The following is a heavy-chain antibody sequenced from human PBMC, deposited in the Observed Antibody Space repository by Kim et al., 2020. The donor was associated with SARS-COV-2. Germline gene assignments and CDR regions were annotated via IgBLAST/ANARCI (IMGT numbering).Heavy chain of an antibody. D-gene: IGHD5-18*01. CDR3: ARVVSYGDY. J-gene: IGHJ4*02. V-gene: IGHV3-21*01. CDR1: GFTFSSYS. CDR2: ISSSSSNI. Sequence: GGSLRLSCAASGFTFSSYSMNWVRQAPGKGLEWVSSISSSSSNIYYADSVKGRFTISRDNAKNSLYLQMNSLRAEDTAVYYCARVVSYGDYWGQGTLGAVSS.